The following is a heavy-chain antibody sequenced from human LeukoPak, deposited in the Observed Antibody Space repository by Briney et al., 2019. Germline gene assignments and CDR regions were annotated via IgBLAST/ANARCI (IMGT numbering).Heavy chain of an antibody. CDR2: IKPDGSEK. D-gene: IGHD6-19*01. CDR3: ARGGLGYSSGWSVDAFDI. CDR1: DFTFFSSW. V-gene: IGHV3-7*01. J-gene: IGHJ3*02. Sequence: GGSLRLFCAASDFTFFSSWMSWVRQAPGKGLQWVANIKPDGSEKYYVDSVTGRFTISRDNAKNSLYLQMNSLRAEDTAVYYCARGGLGYSSGWSVDAFDIWGQGTMVTVSS.